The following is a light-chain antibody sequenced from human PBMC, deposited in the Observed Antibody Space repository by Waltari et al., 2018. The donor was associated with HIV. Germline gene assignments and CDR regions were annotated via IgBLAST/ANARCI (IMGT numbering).Light chain of an antibody. CDR2: DVS. CDR1: SSDVGGFLS. J-gene: IGLJ1*01. Sequence: QSALTHPASVSGSPGRSIPISGTGTSSDVGGFLSVYRYQQHPAKAPKLMIYDVSNRPAGVYNRVSGSKSGNTASLTISGLQAEDEADYYCSSYTSSSTYVFGTGTKVTVL. V-gene: IGLV2-14*03. CDR3: SSYTSSSTYV.